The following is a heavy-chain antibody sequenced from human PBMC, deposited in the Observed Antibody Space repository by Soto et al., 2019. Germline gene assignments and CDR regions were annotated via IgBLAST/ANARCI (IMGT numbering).Heavy chain of an antibody. J-gene: IGHJ4*02. D-gene: IGHD4-17*01. CDR3: ARATVVTHYYYFDY. V-gene: IGHV4-34*01. CDR1: GGSFSGYY. CDR2: INHSGST. Sequence: SETLSLTCAVYGGSFSGYYWSWIRQPPGKRLEWIGEINHSGSTNYNPSLKSRVTISVDTSKNQFSLKLSSVTAADTAVYYCARATVVTHYYYFDYWGQGTLVTVSS.